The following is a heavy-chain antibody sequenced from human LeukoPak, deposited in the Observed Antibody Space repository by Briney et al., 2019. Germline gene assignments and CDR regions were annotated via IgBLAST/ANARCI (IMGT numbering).Heavy chain of an antibody. V-gene: IGHV1-69*10. CDR3: ATGDSIAVAVEYFHH. J-gene: IGHJ1*01. Sequence: GASVKVSCKASGGIFSSYAFSWVRQAPGQGLGWMGGIIPILGKASYAQKFQGRVTIIADESTSTAYMELSSLRSEDTAVYYCATGDSIAVAVEYFHHWGQGTLVTVSS. CDR2: IIPILGKA. D-gene: IGHD6-19*01. CDR1: GGIFSSYA.